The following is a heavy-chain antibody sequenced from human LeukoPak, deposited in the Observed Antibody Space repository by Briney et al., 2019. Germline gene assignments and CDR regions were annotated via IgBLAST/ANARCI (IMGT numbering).Heavy chain of an antibody. Sequence: PSETLSLTCTVSGGSISSYYWSWIRQPAGKGLEWIGRIYTSGSTNYNPSLKSRVTMSVDTSKNQFSLKLSSVTAADTAVYYCARHYPDGTDSSGYHPWWGQGTLVTVSS. CDR2: IYTSGST. D-gene: IGHD3-22*01. CDR1: GGSISSYY. V-gene: IGHV4-4*07. J-gene: IGHJ4*02. CDR3: ARHYPDGTDSSGYHPW.